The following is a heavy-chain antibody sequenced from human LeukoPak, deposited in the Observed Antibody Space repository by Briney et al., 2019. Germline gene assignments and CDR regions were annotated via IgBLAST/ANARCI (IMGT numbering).Heavy chain of an antibody. J-gene: IGHJ4*02. D-gene: IGHD6-13*01. CDR2: IYYSGST. CDR1: GGSISSSSYY. Sequence: SETLSLTCTVSGGSISSSSYYWGWIRQPPGKGLEWIGYIYYSGSTNYNPSLKSRVTISVDTSKNQFSLRLSSVTAADTAVYYCARVTGYVMEDYFDYWGQGTLVTVSS. V-gene: IGHV4-61*05. CDR3: ARVTGYVMEDYFDY.